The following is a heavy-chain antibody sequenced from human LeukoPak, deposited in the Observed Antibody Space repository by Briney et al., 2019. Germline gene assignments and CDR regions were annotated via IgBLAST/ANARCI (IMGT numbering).Heavy chain of an antibody. CDR3: ARDPEGGP. D-gene: IGHD1-14*01. CDR1: GYSISSGYY. Sequence: SETLSLTCTVSGYSISSGYYWGWIRQPPGKGLEWIGSIYHSGSTYYNPSLKSRVTISVDTSKNQFSLKLGSVTAADTAVYYCARDPEGGPWGQGTLVTVSS. CDR2: IYHSGST. V-gene: IGHV4-38-2*02. J-gene: IGHJ5*02.